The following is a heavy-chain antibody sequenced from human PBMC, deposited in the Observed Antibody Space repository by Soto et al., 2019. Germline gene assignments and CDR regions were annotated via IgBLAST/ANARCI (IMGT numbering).Heavy chain of an antibody. CDR1: GFTFRDYA. V-gene: IGHV3-23*01. CDR3: GKERRGSGWSVCNF. Sequence: AQLLESGGDLVQPGGSLRLSCAASGFTFRDYAMNWVRQAPGKGLEWVADISGNGNSARHADSVKGRFTISRDNSQNTLYPQMNSLRVDDTAIYYCGKERRGSGWSVCNFWGQGTLVTVSS. J-gene: IGHJ4*02. D-gene: IGHD6-19*01. CDR2: ISGNGNSA.